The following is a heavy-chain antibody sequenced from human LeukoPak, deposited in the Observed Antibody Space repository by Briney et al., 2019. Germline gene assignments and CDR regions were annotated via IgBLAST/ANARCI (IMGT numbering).Heavy chain of an antibody. CDR3: ARAMVGATMNWFDT. V-gene: IGHV4-4*07. CDR1: GGSISSFY. J-gene: IGHJ5*02. Sequence: SETLSLTCTVSGGSISSFYWSWIRQPAGKGLEWIGRIYTSGGTNYNPSLKSRVTMSVDTSKNQFSLKLSSVTAADTAVYYCARAMVGATMNWFDTWGKGTLVTVSS. D-gene: IGHD1-26*01. CDR2: IYTSGGT.